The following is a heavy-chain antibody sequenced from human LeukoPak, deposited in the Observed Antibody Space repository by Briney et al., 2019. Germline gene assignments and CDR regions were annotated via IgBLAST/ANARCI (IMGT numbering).Heavy chain of an antibody. CDR2: ISGGGDIT. Sequence: PGGSLRLSCVASGFTFSTYAMSWVRQTPAKGLEWVSVISGGGDITYYADSVKGRFTISRDNSKDTLFLQMHSLRPGDTAVYYCVREDTPATANYWGQGTLVTISS. D-gene: IGHD2-21*02. J-gene: IGHJ4*02. CDR1: GFTFSTYA. CDR3: VREDTPATANY. V-gene: IGHV3-23*01.